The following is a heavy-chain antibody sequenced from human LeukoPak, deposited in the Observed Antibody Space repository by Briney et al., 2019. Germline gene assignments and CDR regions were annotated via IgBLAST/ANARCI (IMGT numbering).Heavy chain of an antibody. J-gene: IGHJ4*02. CDR3: ARGAQTYYDKAPVDY. D-gene: IGHD3-22*01. CDR1: GGYFSGYY. CDR2: IKASGST. V-gene: IGHV4-34*01. Sequence: PSETLSLTCAVYGGYFSGYYWGWIRQPPGKGLEWIGEIKASGSTHYMPSLKSRVTISVDTSKSQFSLKVNYMTAGDTAVYYCARGAQTYYDKAPVDYWGRGTLVTVSS.